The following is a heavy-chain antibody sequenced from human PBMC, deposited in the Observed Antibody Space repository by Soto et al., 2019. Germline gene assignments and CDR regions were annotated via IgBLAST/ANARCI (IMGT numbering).Heavy chain of an antibody. V-gene: IGHV1-3*01. Sequence: VKVSCKASGYTFTSYAMHWVRQAPGQRLEWMGWINAGNGNTKYSQKFQGRVTITRDTSASTAYMELSSLRSEDTAVYYCARGYCSGGSCYSIYMDVWGKGTTVTVSS. CDR2: INAGNGNT. J-gene: IGHJ6*03. D-gene: IGHD2-15*01. CDR3: ARGYCSGGSCYSIYMDV. CDR1: GYTFTSYA.